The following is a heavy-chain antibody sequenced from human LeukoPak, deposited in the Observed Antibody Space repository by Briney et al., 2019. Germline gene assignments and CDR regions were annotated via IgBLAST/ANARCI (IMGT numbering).Heavy chain of an antibody. J-gene: IGHJ4*02. CDR3: AKRYCTSASCSCFDY. CDR1: GFTFSSYA. D-gene: IGHD2-2*01. V-gene: IGHV3-23*01. Sequence: GGSLRLSCAASGFTFSSYAMGWVRQAPGEGLEWVSAISGSGGSPDYADSVKGRFTISRDNSKNTLYLQMDSLRAGDTAVYYCAKRYCTSASCSCFDYWGQGTLVTVSS. CDR2: ISGSGGSP.